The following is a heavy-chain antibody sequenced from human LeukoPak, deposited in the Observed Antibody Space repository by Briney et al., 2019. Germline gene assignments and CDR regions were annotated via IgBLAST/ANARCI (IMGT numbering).Heavy chain of an antibody. J-gene: IGHJ3*01. CDR1: GGSISSYY. V-gene: IGHV4-59*08. CDR2: IYYSGST. D-gene: IGHD3-9*01. Sequence: SETLSLTCTVSGGSISSYYWSWIRQPPGKGLEWIGYIYYSGSTNYNPSLKSRVTISVNTSKNQFSLKLSSVTAADTAVYYCARVGVLTGYHGFDVWGQGAMVTVSS. CDR3: ARVGVLTGYHGFDV.